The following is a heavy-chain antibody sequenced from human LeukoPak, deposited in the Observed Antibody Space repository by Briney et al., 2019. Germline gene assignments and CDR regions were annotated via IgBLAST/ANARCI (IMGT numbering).Heavy chain of an antibody. J-gene: IGHJ4*02. D-gene: IGHD2-21*02. V-gene: IGHV3-23*01. CDR1: GFTFSSFA. CDR2: ISGSGGST. CDR3: AKGVDCDDLYFDY. Sequence: GGSLRLSCAASGFTFSSFAMTWVRQAPGKGLEWVSVISGSGGSTYYADSVKGRFTISRDNSQNTLFLQMNSLRAEDTAVYFCAKGVDCDDLYFDYWGQGTLVTVSS.